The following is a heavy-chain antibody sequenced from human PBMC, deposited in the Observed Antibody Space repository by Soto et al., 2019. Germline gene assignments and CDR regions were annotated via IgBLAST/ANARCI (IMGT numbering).Heavy chain of an antibody. D-gene: IGHD6-13*01. CDR2: ISSSSSTI. V-gene: IGHV3-48*01. CDR1: GFTFSSYS. Sequence: GGSLRLSCAASGFTFSSYSMNWVRQAPGKGLEWVSYISSSSSTIYYADSVKGRFTISRDNAKNSLYLQINSLRAEDTAVYYCARDRAAAGPLDLNWFDPWGQGTLVTVSS. J-gene: IGHJ5*02. CDR3: ARDRAAAGPLDLNWFDP.